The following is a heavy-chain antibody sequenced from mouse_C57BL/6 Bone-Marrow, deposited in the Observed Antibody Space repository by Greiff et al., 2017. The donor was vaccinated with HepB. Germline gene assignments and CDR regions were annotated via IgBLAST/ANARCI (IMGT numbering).Heavy chain of an antibody. D-gene: IGHD2-1*01. CDR1: GFTFSDYY. CDR3: ARHAGNYSYAMDY. J-gene: IGHJ4*01. CDR2: LSNGGGST. Sequence: EVQLVESGGGLVQPGGSLKLSCAASGFTFSDYYMYWVRQTPEKRLEWVAYLSNGGGSTYYPDTVKGRFTISRDNAKNTLYLQMSRLKSEDTAMYYCARHAGNYSYAMDYWGQGTSVTVSS. V-gene: IGHV5-12*01.